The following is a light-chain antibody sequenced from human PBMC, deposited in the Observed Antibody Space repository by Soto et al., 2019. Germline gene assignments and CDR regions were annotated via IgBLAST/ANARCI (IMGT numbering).Light chain of an antibody. CDR3: CSNAGSSVV. J-gene: IGLJ1*01. V-gene: IGLV2-11*01. CDR2: DVS. Sequence: QSALAQPGSVSGSPGQSVTISCTGTSSDVGRYNFVSWYRQHPGTAPRLIISDVSKRPSWVPDRFSCSKSGNAASLAIAGLQAEDETDYYCCSNAGSSVVFGTGSQVIV. CDR1: SSDVGRYNF.